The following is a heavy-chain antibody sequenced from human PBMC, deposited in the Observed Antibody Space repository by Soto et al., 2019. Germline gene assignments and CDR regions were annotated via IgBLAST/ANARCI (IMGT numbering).Heavy chain of an antibody. CDR3: ASRSGQLPYYFDY. D-gene: IGHD6-6*01. CDR1: GGTFSSYA. V-gene: IGHV1-18*01. CDR2: ISAYKGNT. J-gene: IGHJ4*02. Sequence: ASVKVSCKASGGTFSSYAISWVRQAPGQGLEWMGWISAYKGNTNYAQKFQGRVTMTTDTSTSTAYMELRSLRTDDTAVYYCASRSGQLPYYFDYWGQGTLVTVSS.